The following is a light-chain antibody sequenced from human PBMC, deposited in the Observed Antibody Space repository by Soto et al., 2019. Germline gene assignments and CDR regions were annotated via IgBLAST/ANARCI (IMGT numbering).Light chain of an antibody. CDR1: QSIRYS. CDR3: RQTAGSLTWT. J-gene: IGKJ1*01. Sequence: DIQLTQSPSSLSASVGDRVTITCRASQSIRYSLNWYQQRPGEAPKVHIYGASNLQSGVPPRFSGSGSGTDFALTISSLQPEDFATHYCRQTAGSLTWTFGQGTRVEAK. CDR2: GAS. V-gene: IGKV1-39*01.